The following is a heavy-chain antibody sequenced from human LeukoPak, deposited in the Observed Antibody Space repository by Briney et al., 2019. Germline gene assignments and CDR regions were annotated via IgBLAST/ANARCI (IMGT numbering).Heavy chain of an antibody. D-gene: IGHD5-24*01. V-gene: IGHV4-34*01. CDR2: INQSGST. J-gene: IGHJ5*02. CDR3: ARGRWLQYDT. Sequence: SETLSITCGVYGESFSGDYWSWIRPPPGKGLEWIGEINQSGSTNYIPSLKSRVTISVDTSKNQFSLKLISVTAAGTAVYYCARGRWLQYDTWGQGTLVTVSS. CDR1: GESFSGDY.